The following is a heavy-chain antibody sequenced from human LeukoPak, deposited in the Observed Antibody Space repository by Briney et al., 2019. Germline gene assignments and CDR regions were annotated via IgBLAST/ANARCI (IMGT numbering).Heavy chain of an antibody. CDR1: GFTFSSFS. D-gene: IGHD2-15*01. Sequence: GGSLRLSCAASGFTFSSFSMNWVRQAPGKGLEWVSSIRSSSSYIYYADSVKGRFTISRDNAKNSLYLQMNSLRAEDTAVYYCAREIRYCSGGSCYSYFDIWGQGTMVTVSS. J-gene: IGHJ3*02. V-gene: IGHV3-21*01. CDR3: AREIRYCSGGSCYSYFDI. CDR2: IRSSSSYI.